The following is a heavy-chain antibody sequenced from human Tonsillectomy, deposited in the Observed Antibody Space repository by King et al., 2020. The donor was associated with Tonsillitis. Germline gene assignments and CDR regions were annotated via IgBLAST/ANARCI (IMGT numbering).Heavy chain of an antibody. CDR2: IYYSGST. Sequence: QVQLQESGPGLVKPSQTLSLTCTVSGGSISSGGYYWSWIRQHPGKGLEWIGYIYYSGSTYYNPSLKSRVTISVDTSKNQFSLKLSSVTAADTAVYYCAGAGDIVVVPAAMRGMGWFDPWGQGTLVTVSS. J-gene: IGHJ5*02. V-gene: IGHV4-31*03. CDR3: AGAGDIVVVPAAMRGMGWFDP. CDR1: GGSISSGGYY. D-gene: IGHD2-2*01.